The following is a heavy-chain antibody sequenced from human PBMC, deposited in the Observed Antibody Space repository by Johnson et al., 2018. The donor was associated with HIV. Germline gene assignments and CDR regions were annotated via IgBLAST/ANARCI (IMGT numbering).Heavy chain of an antibody. CDR2: ISSSGSTK. V-gene: IGHV3-48*04. CDR1: GFTFSSYG. J-gene: IGHJ3*02. D-gene: IGHD5-24*01. CDR3: ARGRWLHLGAFDI. Sequence: VQLVESGGGVVQPGGSLRLSCAASGFTFSSYGMHWVRQAPGKGLEWVSYISSSGSTKYYVDSVKGRFTISRDNAKNSLYLQMNSLRAEDTAVYYCARGRWLHLGAFDIWGQGTMVTVSS.